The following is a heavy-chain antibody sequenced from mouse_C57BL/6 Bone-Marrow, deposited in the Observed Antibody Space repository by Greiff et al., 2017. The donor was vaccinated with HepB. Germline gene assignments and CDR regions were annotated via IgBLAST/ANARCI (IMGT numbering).Heavy chain of an antibody. Sequence: QVQLQQSGPGLVQPSQSLSITCTVSGFSLTSYGVHWVRQPPGKGLEWLGVIWRGGSTDYNAAFISRLSISKDNSKGQVFFKMNSLQADDTAIYYCAKNRGGLGYWGQGTLVTVSA. D-gene: IGHD2-2*01. CDR1: GFSLTSYG. V-gene: IGHV2-4*01. CDR3: AKNRGGLGY. J-gene: IGHJ3*01. CDR2: IWRGGST.